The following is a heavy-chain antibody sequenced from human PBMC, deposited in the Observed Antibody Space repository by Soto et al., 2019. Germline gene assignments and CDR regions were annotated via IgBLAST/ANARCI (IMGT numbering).Heavy chain of an antibody. Sequence: PGGSLRLSCAASGFTFSSYAMHWVRQAPGKGLEWVAVISYDGSNKYYADSVKGRFTISRDNSKNTLYLQLNSLRAEDTAVYYCARDDEDGSYCDLGYWGQGTLVTVSS. J-gene: IGHJ4*02. V-gene: IGHV3-30-3*01. CDR2: ISYDGSNK. CDR1: GFTFSSYA. CDR3: ARDDEDGSYCDLGY. D-gene: IGHD3-10*01.